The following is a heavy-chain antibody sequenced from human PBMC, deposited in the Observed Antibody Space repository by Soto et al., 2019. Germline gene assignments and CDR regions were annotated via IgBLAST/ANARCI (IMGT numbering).Heavy chain of an antibody. CDR3: AKVGPSYYYGMDV. CDR2: ISGSGRTI. V-gene: IGHV3-23*01. D-gene: IGHD1-26*01. CDR1: GLDFSSEV. J-gene: IGHJ6*02. Sequence: QPGGSLRLSCAASGLDFSSEVMCWVRHAPGKGLEWVSSISGSGRTIYHADSMRGRFAISRDNSKNSLYLQLNNLRVDDTAVYYCAKVGPSYYYGMDVWGQGTTVTVSS.